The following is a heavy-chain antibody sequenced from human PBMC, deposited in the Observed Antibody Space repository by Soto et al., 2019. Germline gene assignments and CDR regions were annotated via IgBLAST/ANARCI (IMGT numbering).Heavy chain of an antibody. J-gene: IGHJ5*02. CDR2: ISPRSTFR. CDR3: ARGGGGGLFDP. V-gene: IGHV3-11*06. CDR1: GFSFFDSY. Sequence: GGSLRLSCATSGFSFFDSYIIWSGHAPGKGLEWISYISPRSTFRDYADSVKGRFTISRDSVKNSLYLQMNNLTADDTGVYYCARGGGGGLFDPWGQGSVVTVSS. D-gene: IGHD2-21*01.